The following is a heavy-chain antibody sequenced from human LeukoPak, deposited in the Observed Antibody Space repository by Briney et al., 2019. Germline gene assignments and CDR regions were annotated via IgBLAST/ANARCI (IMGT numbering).Heavy chain of an antibody. D-gene: IGHD2-2*01. Sequence: ASVKVSCKASGYTFTSYYMHWVRQAPGQVLEWMGIINPSGGSTSYAQKFQGRVTMTRDTSTSTVYMELSSLRSEDTAVYYCARDETNCSSTSCYPSNSFDPWGQGTLVTVSS. CDR1: GYTFTSYY. CDR2: INPSGGST. J-gene: IGHJ5*02. V-gene: IGHV1-46*01. CDR3: ARDETNCSSTSCYPSNSFDP.